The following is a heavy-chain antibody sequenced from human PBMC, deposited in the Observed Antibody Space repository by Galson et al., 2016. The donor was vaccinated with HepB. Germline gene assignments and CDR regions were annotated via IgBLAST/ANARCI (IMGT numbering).Heavy chain of an antibody. CDR3: ARDYGDYYYYMDV. CDR1: GHTFISYG. J-gene: IGHJ6*03. Sequence: SVKVSCKASGHTFISYGITWVRQAPGQGLEWMGWISGFNGNTNYAQKFQGRVNMTKDTSTSTAYMELRSLRYDDTAVYYCARDYGDYYYYMDVWGKGTTVTVSS. V-gene: IGHV1-18*04. CDR2: ISGFNGNT. D-gene: IGHD4-17*01.